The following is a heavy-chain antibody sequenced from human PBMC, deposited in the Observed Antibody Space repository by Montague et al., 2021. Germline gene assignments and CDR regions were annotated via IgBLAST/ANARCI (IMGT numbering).Heavy chain of an antibody. D-gene: IGHD3-22*01. J-gene: IGHJ3*02. V-gene: IGHV3-53*01. Sequence: SLRLFCAASGFTVSSNYMSWVRQAPGQGLEWVSLIYSSGNTNYADSVKDRFTISRDNSKNMVYLQMNSLRAEDTAVYFCARHFDRSGYRHFDIWGQGTMVTVSS. CDR1: GFTVSSNY. CDR2: IYSSGNT. CDR3: ARHFDRSGYRHFDI.